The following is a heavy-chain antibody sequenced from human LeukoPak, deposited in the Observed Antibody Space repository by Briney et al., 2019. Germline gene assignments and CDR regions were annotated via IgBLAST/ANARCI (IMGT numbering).Heavy chain of an antibody. V-gene: IGHV3-53*01. CDR2: MYAGGGT. J-gene: IGHJ4*02. CDR3: TSAASNDYATN. CDR1: GFTVSNSY. Sequence: GGSLRLSCAASGFTVSNSYMSWVRQAPGKGLEWVSMMYAGGGTFYAGSVKGRFTMSRDNSKNTLYLQMDSLRVEDTAIYYCTSAASNDYATNWGQGSLVTVSS. D-gene: IGHD4-17*01.